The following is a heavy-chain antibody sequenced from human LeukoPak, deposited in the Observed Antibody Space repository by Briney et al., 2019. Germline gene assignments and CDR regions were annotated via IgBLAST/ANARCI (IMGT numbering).Heavy chain of an antibody. CDR2: ISSTGST. CDR3: ARASYCSYSHCHNLAWFGP. CDR1: GGSISNFY. D-gene: IGHD2-15*01. Sequence: KPSETLSLTCTVSGGSISNFYWSWIRQPAGKGLEWIGRISSTGSTNYNPSLKSRVTILVDTSKNQFSLRLTSVTAADTAIYYCARASYCSYSHCHNLAWFGPWGQGTPVTVSS. J-gene: IGHJ5*02. V-gene: IGHV4-4*07.